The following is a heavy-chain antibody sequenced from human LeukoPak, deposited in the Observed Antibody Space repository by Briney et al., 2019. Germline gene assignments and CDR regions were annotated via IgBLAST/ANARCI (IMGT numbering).Heavy chain of an antibody. D-gene: IGHD3-9*01. J-gene: IGHJ4*02. Sequence: GGSLRLSCAASGFTFSNYWMAWVRQAPGKGLEWVANIAQDGGEKYYVDSVKGRFTISRDNAKNSLYLQMNSLRAEDTAVYYCARDRYYDILTGYSLLDYWGQGTLVTVSA. CDR2: IAQDGGEK. V-gene: IGHV3-7*01. CDR1: GFTFSNYW. CDR3: ARDRYYDILTGYSLLDY.